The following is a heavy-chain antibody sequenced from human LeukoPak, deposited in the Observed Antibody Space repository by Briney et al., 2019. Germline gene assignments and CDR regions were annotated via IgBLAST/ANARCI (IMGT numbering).Heavy chain of an antibody. CDR2: IYYSGST. D-gene: IGHD4-17*01. CDR3: ARGQPDYGDYVEWFDP. J-gene: IGHJ5*02. Sequence: LRLSCAASGFTFSDYYMSWIRQPPGKGLEWIGYIYYSGSTYYNPSLKSRVTISVDTSKNQFSLKLSSVTAADTAVYYCARGQPDYGDYVEWFDPWGQGTLVTVSS. CDR1: GFTFSDYY. V-gene: IGHV4-30-4*08.